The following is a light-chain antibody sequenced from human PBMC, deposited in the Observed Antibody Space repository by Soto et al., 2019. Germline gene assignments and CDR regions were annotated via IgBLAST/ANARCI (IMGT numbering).Light chain of an antibody. CDR3: QQRSNWKLT. CDR1: QSVSSY. J-gene: IGKJ4*01. Sequence: EIVLTQSACTLSSSAGVRATLSCRASQSVSSYLAWYQQKPGQAPRLLIYDASNRATGIPARFSGSGYGTDFNLTISSLEPEDFAVYYCQQRSNWKLTFGGGTKVDIK. V-gene: IGKV3-11*01. CDR2: DAS.